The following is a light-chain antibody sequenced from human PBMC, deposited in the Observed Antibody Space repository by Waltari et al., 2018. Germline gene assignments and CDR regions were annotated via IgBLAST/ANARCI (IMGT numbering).Light chain of an antibody. CDR2: EAS. Sequence: EIVLTQSPATLSLSPGERATLSCRASMSVSNFLAWYQQKPGQAPRLLIYEASKRATGIPARFSGSGSGTDFTLTISSLEPEDFAVYYCQQRANWPPLTFGGGTKVEIK. V-gene: IGKV3-11*01. CDR1: MSVSNF. J-gene: IGKJ4*01. CDR3: QQRANWPPLT.